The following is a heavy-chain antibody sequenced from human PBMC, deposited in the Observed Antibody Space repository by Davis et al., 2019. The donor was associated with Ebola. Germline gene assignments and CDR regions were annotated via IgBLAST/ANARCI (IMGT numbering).Heavy chain of an antibody. J-gene: IGHJ6*03. V-gene: IGHV4-31*03. CDR2: IYYSGST. Sequence: PSETLSLTCTVSGGSISRGGSYWSWVRQVPGKGLEWIGYIYYSGSTYYKPSLKSRVTISLDTSKDQFSLNPYSVTAADTAVYYCARDLRYDSSGYDYYFYMDVWGKGTTVTVSS. D-gene: IGHD3-22*01. CDR3: ARDLRYDSSGYDYYFYMDV. CDR1: GGSISRGGSY.